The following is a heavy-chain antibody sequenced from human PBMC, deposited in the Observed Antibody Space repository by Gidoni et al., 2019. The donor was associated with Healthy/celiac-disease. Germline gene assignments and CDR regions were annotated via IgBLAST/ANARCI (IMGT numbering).Heavy chain of an antibody. J-gene: IGHJ4*02. CDR3: AKGGLNYFDY. CDR1: GFTFSSYA. Sequence: GFTFSSYAMTWVRQAPGKGLEWVSTIRGSTYYADSVKGRFTIFRDNSKTTLYLQMNSLRAEDTAVYYCAKGGLNYFDYWGQGTLVTVSS. CDR2: IRGST. D-gene: IGHD3-10*01. V-gene: IGHV3-23*01.